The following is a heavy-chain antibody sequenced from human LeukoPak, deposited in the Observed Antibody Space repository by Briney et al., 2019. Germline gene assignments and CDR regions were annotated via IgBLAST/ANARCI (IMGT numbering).Heavy chain of an antibody. CDR1: GFIFSSYG. J-gene: IGHJ4*02. D-gene: IGHD3-22*01. CDR2: ISYDGSND. Sequence: PGGSLRLSCAASGFIFSSYGIHWARQAPGKGLEWVAIISYDGSNDCYADSVKGRFTISRDNSKNTVYLQMNNLRAEDTAVYYCAKARGSGYPARENFDYWGQGTLVTVSS. CDR3: AKARGSGYPARENFDY. V-gene: IGHV3-30*18.